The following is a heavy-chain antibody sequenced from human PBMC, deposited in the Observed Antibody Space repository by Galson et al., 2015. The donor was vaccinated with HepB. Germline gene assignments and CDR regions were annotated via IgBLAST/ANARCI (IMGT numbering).Heavy chain of an antibody. CDR1: GFTFSIYA. CDR3: ARDTRGGSGSQPDS. D-gene: IGHD3-10*01. CDR2: ISYNSKNI. V-gene: IGHV3-21*01. J-gene: IGHJ4*02. Sequence: SLRLSCAASGFTFSIYAMNWVRQAPGKGLEWVSSISYNSKNIYYADSVKGRFTISRDNVKNSLDLQMNSLRAEDTAVYFCARDTRGGSGSQPDSWGQGTLVTVSS.